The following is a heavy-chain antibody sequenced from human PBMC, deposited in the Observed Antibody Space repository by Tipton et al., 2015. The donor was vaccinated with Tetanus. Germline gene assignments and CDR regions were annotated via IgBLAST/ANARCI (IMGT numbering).Heavy chain of an antibody. CDR1: GDSMTDFY. CDR2: MYYSGTT. Sequence: GLVKPSETLSLTCSVSGDSMTDFYWSWIRQPPGKGLQWIGYMYYSGTTHYNPSLKSRVTISIDRSKNQLSLKLTSVTAADTAVYYCARGTGDYWGQGTLVTVSS. D-gene: IGHD1-14*01. CDR3: ARGTGDY. V-gene: IGHV4-59*01. J-gene: IGHJ4*02.